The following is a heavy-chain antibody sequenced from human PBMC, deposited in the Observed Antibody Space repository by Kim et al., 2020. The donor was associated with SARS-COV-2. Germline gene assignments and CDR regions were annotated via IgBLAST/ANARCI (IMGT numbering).Heavy chain of an antibody. D-gene: IGHD2-2*01. Sequence: SLKSRLTISVDTSKNQFSLTLSSVTAADTAVYYCARGLLLPSDYYYGMDVWGQGTTVTVSS. V-gene: IGHV4-34*01. CDR3: ARGLLLPSDYYYGMDV. J-gene: IGHJ6*02.